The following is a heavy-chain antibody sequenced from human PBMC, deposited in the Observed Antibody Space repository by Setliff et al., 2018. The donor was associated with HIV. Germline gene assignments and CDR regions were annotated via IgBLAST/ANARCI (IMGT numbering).Heavy chain of an antibody. CDR2: IYTSGST. Sequence: SETLSLTCSVSGGSISVNNYYWSWIRQPAGKGLEWIGRIYTSGSTNYNPSLKSRVTISVDTSKNQFSLKLSSVTAADTAVYYCARGLSIFGVATPGFYSFMDVWGKGTTVTVSS. CDR1: GGSISVNNYY. J-gene: IGHJ6*03. D-gene: IGHD3-3*01. CDR3: ARGLSIFGVATPGFYSFMDV. V-gene: IGHV4-61*02.